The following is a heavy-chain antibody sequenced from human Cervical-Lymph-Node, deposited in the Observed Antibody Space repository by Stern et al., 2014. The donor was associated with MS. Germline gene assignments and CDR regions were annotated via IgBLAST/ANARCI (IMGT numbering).Heavy chain of an antibody. CDR3: VHRRTGTAMDSYFDY. CDR2: ISWDDDR. CDR1: GFSLSTNGVG. J-gene: IGHJ4*02. V-gene: IGHV2-5*02. Sequence: QITLKVSGPTLVKPTQTLTLTCTFSGFSLSTNGVGVGWIRQPPGKDLVWLAVISWDDDRRYSPSLRSRLTITKDTSKNQVVLTMTNMDPVDTATYYCVHRRTGTAMDSYFDYWGQGTLVTVSS. D-gene: IGHD5-18*01.